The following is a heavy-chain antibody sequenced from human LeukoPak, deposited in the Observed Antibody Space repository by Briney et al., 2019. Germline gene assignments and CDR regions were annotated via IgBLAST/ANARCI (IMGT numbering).Heavy chain of an antibody. CDR1: GFTFSSYA. V-gene: IGHV3-23*01. J-gene: IGHJ4*02. CDR3: ARGGIQVSGIDEFDY. CDR2: ISGSGGST. Sequence: GGSLRLSYAASGFTFSSYAMSWVRQAPGKGLEWVSAISGSGGSTYYADSVKGRFTISRENAESSLYLQMNSLRAEDTAVYYCARGGIQVSGIDEFDYWGQGTLVTVSS. D-gene: IGHD6-19*01.